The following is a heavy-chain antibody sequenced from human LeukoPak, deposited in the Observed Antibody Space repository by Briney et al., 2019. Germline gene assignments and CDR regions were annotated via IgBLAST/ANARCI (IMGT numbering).Heavy chain of an antibody. V-gene: IGHV4-30-4*01. CDR2: IYYSGTT. CDR1: GGSISSGDYY. Sequence: SQTLSLTCTVSGGSISSGDYYWSWIRQPPGKGLEWIGYIYYSGTTNYNPSLKSRVTISVDTSKNQFSLKLSSVTAADTAVYYCARGGNYYYMDVWGKGTTVTVSS. CDR3: ARGGNYYYMDV. J-gene: IGHJ6*03.